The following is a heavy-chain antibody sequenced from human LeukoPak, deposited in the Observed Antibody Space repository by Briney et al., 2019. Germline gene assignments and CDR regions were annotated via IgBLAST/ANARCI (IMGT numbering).Heavy chain of an antibody. J-gene: IGHJ4*02. CDR3: ARGGQWLFLFDY. D-gene: IGHD6-19*01. CDR1: GFTLSSYA. Sequence: GGSLRLSCAASGFTLSSYAMHWVRQAPGKGLEWVAVISYDGSNKYYADSVKGRFTISRDNSKNTLYLQMNSLRAEDTAVYYCARGGQWLFLFDYWGQGTLVTVSS. CDR2: ISYDGSNK. V-gene: IGHV3-30-3*01.